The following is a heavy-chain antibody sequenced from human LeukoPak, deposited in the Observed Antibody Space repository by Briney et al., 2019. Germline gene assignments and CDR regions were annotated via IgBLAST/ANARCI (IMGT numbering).Heavy chain of an antibody. CDR1: GGSISSSSYY. D-gene: IGHD1-26*01. CDR2: IYYSGRT. V-gene: IGHV4-39*01. Sequence: SETLSLTCTVSGGSISSSSYYWGWIRQPPVKGLERIGSIYYSGRTYYNPSLKSRVTISVDTSKNQFSLKLTSVTAADTAVYYCASLQLYSESLIFDFWGQGTLVTVSS. J-gene: IGHJ4*02. CDR3: ASLQLYSESLIFDF.